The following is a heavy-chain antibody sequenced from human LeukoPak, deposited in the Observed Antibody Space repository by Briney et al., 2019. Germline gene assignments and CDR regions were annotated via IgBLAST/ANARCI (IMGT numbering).Heavy chain of an antibody. CDR2: ISSSSSYI. CDR1: GFTFSSYE. V-gene: IGHV3-21*04. J-gene: IGHJ5*02. D-gene: IGHD1-26*01. CDR3: ARDQSGKWELLTGWWFDP. Sequence: GGSLRLSCAASGFTFSSYEMNWVRQAPGKGLEWVSSISSSSSYIYYADSVKGRFTISRDNAKNSLYLQMNSLRSEDTAVYYCARDQSGKWELLTGWWFDPWGQGTLVTVSS.